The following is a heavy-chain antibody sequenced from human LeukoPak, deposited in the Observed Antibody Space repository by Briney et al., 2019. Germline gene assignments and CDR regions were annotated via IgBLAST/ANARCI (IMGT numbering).Heavy chain of an antibody. D-gene: IGHD5-18*01. V-gene: IGHV1-69*13. CDR3: ASSFNSYGYTPSYYYYYMDV. CDR2: IIPIFGTA. J-gene: IGHJ6*03. Sequence: SVKVSCKASGGTFSSYAISWVRQAPGQGLEWMGGIIPIFGTANYAQKFQVRVTITADESTSTAYMELSSLRSEDTAVYYCASSFNSYGYTPSYYYYYMDVWGKGTTVTVSS. CDR1: GGTFSSYA.